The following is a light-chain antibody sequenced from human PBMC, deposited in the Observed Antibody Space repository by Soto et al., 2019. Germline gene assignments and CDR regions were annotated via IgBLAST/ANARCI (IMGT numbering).Light chain of an antibody. CDR2: GAS. CDR3: QQYYSSPLT. CDR1: QSVSSSY. Sequence: EIVLTQSPGTLSLSLGERATLSCRASQSVSSSYLAWYRQRPGQAPRLLIDGASSRATGIPDTFSGCGSGTDFTLTISRLEPEDFAVYYCQQYYSSPLTFGGGTKVEIK. J-gene: IGKJ4*01. V-gene: IGKV3-20*01.